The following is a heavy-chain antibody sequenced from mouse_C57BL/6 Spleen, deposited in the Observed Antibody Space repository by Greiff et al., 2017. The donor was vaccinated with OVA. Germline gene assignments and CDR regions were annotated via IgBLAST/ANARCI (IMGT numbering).Heavy chain of an antibody. Sequence: QVQLQQPGAELVKPGASVKLSCKASGYTFTSYWMQWVKQRPGQGLEWIGEIDPSDSYTNYNHKFKGKATLTVDTSSSTAYMQLSSLTSEDSAVYYCARQGYYGVWSQGTLVTVSA. V-gene: IGHV1-50*01. J-gene: IGHJ3*02. CDR1: GYTFTSYW. D-gene: IGHD1-1*01. CDR2: IDPSDSYT. CDR3: ARQGYYGV.